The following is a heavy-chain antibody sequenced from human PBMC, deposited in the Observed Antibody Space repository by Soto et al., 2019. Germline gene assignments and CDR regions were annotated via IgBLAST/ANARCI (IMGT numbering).Heavy chain of an antibody. V-gene: IGHV3-23*01. CDR1: GLTFSRYA. CDR3: AKEVWASRSWYGDFDY. Sequence: EVQLLESGGGLVQPGGSLRLSCTASGLTFSRYAMSWVRQAPGKGLEWVSGISGSGGSTYYTDSVKGRFTISRDNSKNTLYLQMDSLRAEDTAVYYCAKEVWASRSWYGDFDYWGQGTLVTVSS. J-gene: IGHJ4*02. D-gene: IGHD6-13*01. CDR2: ISGSGGST.